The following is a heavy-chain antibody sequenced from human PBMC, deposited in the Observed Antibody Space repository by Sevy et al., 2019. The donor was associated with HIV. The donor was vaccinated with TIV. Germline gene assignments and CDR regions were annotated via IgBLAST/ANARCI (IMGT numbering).Heavy chain of an antibody. CDR3: ARDAGQWELRYYFDY. CDR1: GIIFTTSG. Sequence: GGSLRLSCAVSGIIFTTSGMHWVRQAPGKGLEWVAVISYDGRNKFYGDSVKGRFTISRDNAKNSLYLQMNSLRDEDTAVYYCARDAGQWELRYYFDYWGQGTLVTVSS. J-gene: IGHJ4*02. CDR2: ISYDGRNK. D-gene: IGHD1-26*01. V-gene: IGHV3-30*03.